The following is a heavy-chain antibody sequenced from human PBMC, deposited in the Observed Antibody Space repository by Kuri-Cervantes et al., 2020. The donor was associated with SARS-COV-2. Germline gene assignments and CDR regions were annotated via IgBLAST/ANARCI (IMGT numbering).Heavy chain of an antibody. Sequence: GGSLRLSCTASGFTFSVYAMHWVRQAPGKGLEWVAVISYDGSDKYYADSVKGRFTISRDNSKNTLYLQMNSLRAEDTAVYYCAREGVEAFDIWGQGTMVTVSS. CDR2: ISYDGSDK. J-gene: IGHJ3*02. V-gene: IGHV3-30-3*01. CDR1: GFTFSVYA. CDR3: AREGVEAFDI. D-gene: IGHD1-1*01.